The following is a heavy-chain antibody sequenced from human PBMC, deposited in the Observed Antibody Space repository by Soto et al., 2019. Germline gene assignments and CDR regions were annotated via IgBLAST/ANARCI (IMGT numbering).Heavy chain of an antibody. D-gene: IGHD4-17*01. CDR2: SSAYNGNT. CDR1: GDTFTSYG. CDR3: ARIYGDYEVYWYFDL. Sequence: ASVKVSCKASGDTFTSYGISWVRHAPGKVLEWMGWSSAYNGNTNYAQKLQGRVTMNTDTSTSTADMEMRSLRYDDTAVYYCARIYGDYEVYWYFDLWGRCTVVTVSS. J-gene: IGHJ2*01. V-gene: IGHV1-18*01.